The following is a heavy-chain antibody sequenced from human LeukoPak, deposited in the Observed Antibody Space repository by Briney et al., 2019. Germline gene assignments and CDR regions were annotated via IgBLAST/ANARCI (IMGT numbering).Heavy chain of an antibody. J-gene: IGHJ6*02. CDR2: INPRGGST. V-gene: IGHV1-46*01. CDR3: ARVGIYDSSGYPGDYYYGMDV. Sequence: ASVKVSCKASGYTFTSYYMHWVRQAPGQGLEWMGIINPRGGSTSYAQKFQGRVTMTRDTSTSTVYMELSSLRSEDTAVYYCARVGIYDSSGYPGDYYYGMDVWGQGTTVTVSS. CDR1: GYTFTSYY. D-gene: IGHD3-22*01.